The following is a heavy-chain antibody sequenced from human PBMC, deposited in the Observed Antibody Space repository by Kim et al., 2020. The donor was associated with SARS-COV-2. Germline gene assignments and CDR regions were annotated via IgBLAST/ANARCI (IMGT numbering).Heavy chain of an antibody. CDR3: ARSKGSDFDWLLGHYYYGMDV. CDR1: GGSISSYY. D-gene: IGHD3-9*01. Sequence: SETLSLTCTVSGGSISSYYWSWIRQPPGKGLEWIGYIYYSGSTNYNPSLKSRVTISVDTSKNQFSLKLSSVTGADTAVYYCARSKGSDFDWLLGHYYYGMDVWGQGTTVTVSS. CDR2: IYYSGST. J-gene: IGHJ6*02. V-gene: IGHV4-59*01.